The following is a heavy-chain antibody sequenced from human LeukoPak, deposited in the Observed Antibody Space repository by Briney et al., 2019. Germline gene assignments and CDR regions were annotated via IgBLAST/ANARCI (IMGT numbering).Heavy chain of an antibody. V-gene: IGHV3-7*01. CDR3: ARDSSGYQ. J-gene: IGHJ4*02. Sequence: GGSLRLSCAASGFTFSTYWMSWVRQAPGKGLEWVANIKEDGSEKYYGDSVKGRFTIPRDNAKNSLYLHMNSLRAEDTAVYYCARDSSGYQWGQGTLVTVSS. D-gene: IGHD3-22*01. CDR1: GFTFSTYW. CDR2: IKEDGSEK.